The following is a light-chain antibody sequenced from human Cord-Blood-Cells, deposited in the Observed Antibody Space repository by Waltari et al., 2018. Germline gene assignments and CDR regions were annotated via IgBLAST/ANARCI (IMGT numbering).Light chain of an antibody. CDR1: QSVLYSSNNKND. J-gene: IGKJ4*01. V-gene: IGKV4-1*01. CDR2: WAS. Sequence: DIVMTQSPDSLAVSLGERATINCKSNQSVLYSSNNKNDLAWYQQKPGQPPKLLIYWASTRESGVPDRFSGSGSGTDFTLTISSLQAEDVAVYYCQQYYSTPLTFGGGTKVEIK. CDR3: QQYYSTPLT.